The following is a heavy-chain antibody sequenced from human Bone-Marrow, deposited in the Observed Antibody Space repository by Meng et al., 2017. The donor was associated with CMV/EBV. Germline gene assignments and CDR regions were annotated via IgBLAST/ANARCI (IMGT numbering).Heavy chain of an antibody. J-gene: IGHJ6*02. CDR1: GYTFTGYY. D-gene: IGHD3-3*01. CDR2: INPNSGGT. CDR3: ARDPTDYDFWSGYYWMDYYYGMDV. Sequence: SVKVSCKASGYTFTGYYMHWVRQAPGQGLEWMGWINPNSGGTNYAQKFQGRVTMTRDTSISTAYMELSRLRSDDTAVYYCARDPTDYDFWSGYYWMDYYYGMDVWGQGNTVTVAS. V-gene: IGHV1-2*02.